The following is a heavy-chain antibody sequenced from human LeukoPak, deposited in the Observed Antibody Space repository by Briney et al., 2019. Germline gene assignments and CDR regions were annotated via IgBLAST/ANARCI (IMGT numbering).Heavy chain of an antibody. CDR2: ISGSGAYT. CDR3: ARDTSFNYGAHAMDV. D-gene: IGHD4/OR15-4a*01. CDR1: GFTFDNYA. Sequence: GGSLRLSCAASGFTFDNYAINWVRQAPGKGLEWVLGISGSGAYTYYADSVKGRFTISRDNSQNTLYLQLNSLRAEDTAIYYCARDTSFNYGAHAMDVWGQGTTVTVSS. J-gene: IGHJ6*02. V-gene: IGHV3-23*01.